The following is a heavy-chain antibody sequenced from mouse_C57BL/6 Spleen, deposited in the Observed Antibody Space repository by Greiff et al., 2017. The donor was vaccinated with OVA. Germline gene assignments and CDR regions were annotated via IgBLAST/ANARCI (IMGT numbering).Heavy chain of an antibody. J-gene: IGHJ2*01. CDR2: ISSGSSTI. Sequence: EVKLMESGGGLVKPGGSLKLSCAASGFTFSDYGMHWVRQAPEKGLEWVAYISSGSSTIYYADTVKGRVTISRDNAKNTLFLQMTSLRSEDTAMYYCARLTTVARGYCDYWGQGTTLTVSS. D-gene: IGHD1-1*01. V-gene: IGHV5-17*01. CDR3: ARLTTVARGYCDY. CDR1: GFTFSDYG.